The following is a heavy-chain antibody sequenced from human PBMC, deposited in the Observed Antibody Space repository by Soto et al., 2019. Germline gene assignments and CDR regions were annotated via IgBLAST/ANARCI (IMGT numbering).Heavy chain of an antibody. D-gene: IGHD6-19*01. V-gene: IGHV1-18*01. CDR2: VSAYNGNT. CDR1: GYSFTSYG. CDR3: ARHRAVAQIDY. Sequence: QVQLVQSGAEVKKPGASVKISCKASGYSFTSYGISWVRQAPGQGLEWMGWVSAYNGNTKYAQKVQGRVTMTTDTPTSSAYMELRSLRSDETAVYYCARHRAVAQIDYWGQGTLVTVSS. J-gene: IGHJ4*02.